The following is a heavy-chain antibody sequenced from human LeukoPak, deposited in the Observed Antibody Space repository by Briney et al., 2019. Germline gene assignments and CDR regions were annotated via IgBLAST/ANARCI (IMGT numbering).Heavy chain of an antibody. CDR3: ARGIRLGIAVAACGY. CDR1: GYTFTSYG. J-gene: IGHJ4*02. V-gene: IGHV1-18*01. CDR2: ISAYNGNT. D-gene: IGHD6-19*01. Sequence: GASVKVSCKASGYTFTSYGISWVRPAPGQGLEWMGWISAYNGNTNYAQKLQGRVTMTTDTSTSTAYMEPRSLRSDDTAVYYCARGIRLGIAVAACGYWGQGTLVTVSS.